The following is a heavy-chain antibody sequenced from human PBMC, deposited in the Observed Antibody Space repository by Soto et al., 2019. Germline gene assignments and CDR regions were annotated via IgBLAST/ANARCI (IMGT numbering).Heavy chain of an antibody. CDR1: GFTFSSYG. V-gene: IGHV3-33*01. CDR3: AREGLRGVTATRPYWYFYL. CDR2: IWYDGSDK. J-gene: IGHJ2*01. D-gene: IGHD2-21*02. Sequence: QVQLVESGGGVVQPGRSMRLSCAASGFTFSSYGMHWVLQAPGKWLECVAVIWYDGSDKYYADSVKVRFTISRDNSKNTLYLQMNSVSAEDTAVYYCAREGLRGVTATRPYWYFYLWGRGTLVPVSS.